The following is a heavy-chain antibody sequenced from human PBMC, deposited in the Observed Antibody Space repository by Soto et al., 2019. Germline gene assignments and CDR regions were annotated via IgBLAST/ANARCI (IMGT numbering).Heavy chain of an antibody. CDR3: ARVFPYFDC. J-gene: IGHJ4*02. V-gene: IGHV4-34*01. CDR2: INHSGST. CDR1: GGSFSGYY. Sequence: SETLSLTCAVYGGSFSGYYWSWIRQPPGKGLEWIGEINHSGSTNYNPSLKSRVTISVDTSKNQFSLKLSSVTAADTAVYFCARVFPYFDCWGQGTQVTVSS.